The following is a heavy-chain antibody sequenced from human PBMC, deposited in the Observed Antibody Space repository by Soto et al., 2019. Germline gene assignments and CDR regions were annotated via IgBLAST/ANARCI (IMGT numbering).Heavy chain of an antibody. CDR1: GFTLRDHY. CDR3: VRATYFSDSSGYTRCLDY. CDR2: SRDKPQGYSK. D-gene: IGHD3-22*01. Sequence: ESGGGLVQPGGSLRLSCAGSGFTLRDHYIDWVRQAPGKGLEWVGRSRDKPQGYSKAYAASVKGRFTTSRDESKNSAYLQMNSLKTEDTAVYYCVRATYFSDSSGYTRCLDYWGQGTLVTVSS. J-gene: IGHJ4*02. V-gene: IGHV3-72*01.